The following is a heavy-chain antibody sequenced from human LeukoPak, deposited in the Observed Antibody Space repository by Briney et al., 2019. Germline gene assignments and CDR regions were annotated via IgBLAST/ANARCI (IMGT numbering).Heavy chain of an antibody. CDR3: ARSYYYYYMDV. V-gene: IGHV3-48*03. CDR2: ISSGGSTI. CDR1: GFTFSMYE. Sequence: GGSLRLSCAGSGFTFSMYEINWVRQAPGKGLEWVSYISSGGSTISYAGSVKGRFTISRDNAKNSLYLQMNSLRAEDTAVYYCARSYYYYYMDVWGKGTTVTVSS. J-gene: IGHJ6*03.